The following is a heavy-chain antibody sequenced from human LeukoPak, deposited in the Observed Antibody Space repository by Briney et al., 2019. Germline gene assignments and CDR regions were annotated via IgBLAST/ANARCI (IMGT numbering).Heavy chain of an antibody. CDR2: IYHSGST. CDR3: ARGRYYYYGMDV. V-gene: IGHV4-30-2*01. Sequence: SQTLSLTCAVSGGSISSGGYSWSWIRRPPGKGLDWIGYIYHSGSTYYNPSLKSRVTISVDRSKNQFSLKLSSVTAADTAVYYCARGRYYYYGMDVWGQGTTVTVSS. J-gene: IGHJ6*02. CDR1: GGSISSGGYS.